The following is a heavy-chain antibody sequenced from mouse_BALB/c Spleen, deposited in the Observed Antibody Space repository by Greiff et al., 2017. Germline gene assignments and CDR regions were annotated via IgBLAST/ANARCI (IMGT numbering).Heavy chain of an antibody. Sequence: QVQLQQPGAELVKPGASVKLSCKASGYTFTSYWMHWVKQRPGQGLEWIGRIYPVSGETNYNQKFMGKATFSVDRSSSTVYMVLNSLTSEDPAVYYCGRGDYGYVDYWGQGTTLTVSS. CDR3: GRGDYGYVDY. CDR1: GYTFTSYW. V-gene: IGHV1-11*01. J-gene: IGHJ2*01. CDR2: IYPVSGET. D-gene: IGHD1-1*01.